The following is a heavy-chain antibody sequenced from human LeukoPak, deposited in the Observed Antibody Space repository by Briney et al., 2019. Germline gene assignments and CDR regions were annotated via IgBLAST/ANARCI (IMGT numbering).Heavy chain of an antibody. V-gene: IGHV3-23*01. D-gene: IGHD6-19*01. J-gene: IGHJ4*02. Sequence: GGSLGLSCAASGFTFSSYTMRWVRQAPGKGLEWVSAISGSGGSTFYADSVKGRFTISRDNSKNTLYLQMNSLRAEDTAIYYCAKKYGSGQGRPYDYWGQGTLVTVSS. CDR3: AKKYGSGQGRPYDY. CDR2: ISGSGGST. CDR1: GFTFSSYT.